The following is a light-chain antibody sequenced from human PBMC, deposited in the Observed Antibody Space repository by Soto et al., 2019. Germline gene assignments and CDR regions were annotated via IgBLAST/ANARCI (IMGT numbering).Light chain of an antibody. Sequence: QSALTQPASVSGSPGQSITISCTGTSSDVGGYNYVSWYQHHPGKAPKLKIYDVSNRPSGITKRFSGSKSGNTASLTISGLQPEDEGDYYCSSYTTSNTRQIVFGTGTKVTVL. CDR3: SSYTTSNTRQIV. CDR2: DVS. CDR1: SSDVGGYNY. J-gene: IGLJ1*01. V-gene: IGLV2-14*03.